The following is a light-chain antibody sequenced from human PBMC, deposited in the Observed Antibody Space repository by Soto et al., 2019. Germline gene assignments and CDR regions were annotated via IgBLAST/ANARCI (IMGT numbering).Light chain of an antibody. Sequence: QSVLTQPPSVSAAPGQKVTISCSGSSSNIGDNYVSWYQQFPGTAPKLLIYDNNKRPSGIPDRFSGSKSGTSATLGITGLQTGDEADYYCGTWDSSLSADVVFGGGTQLTVL. J-gene: IGLJ2*01. CDR3: GTWDSSLSADVV. V-gene: IGLV1-51*01. CDR1: SSNIGDNY. CDR2: DNN.